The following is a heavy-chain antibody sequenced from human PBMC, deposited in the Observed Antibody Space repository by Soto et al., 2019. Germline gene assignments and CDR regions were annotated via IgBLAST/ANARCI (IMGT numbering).Heavy chain of an antibody. CDR2: MNPNSGNT. V-gene: IGHV1-8*01. J-gene: IGHJ4*02. Sequence: QVQLVQSGAEVKKPGASVKVSCKASGYTFTSYDINWVRQATGQGLEWMGWMNPNSGNTGYAQKFQSRVTMTRNTSISTAHMELSSLRSEDTAVYYCARGPTWAGNVDYWGQGTLVTVSS. CDR1: GYTFTSYD. D-gene: IGHD1-1*01. CDR3: ARGPTWAGNVDY.